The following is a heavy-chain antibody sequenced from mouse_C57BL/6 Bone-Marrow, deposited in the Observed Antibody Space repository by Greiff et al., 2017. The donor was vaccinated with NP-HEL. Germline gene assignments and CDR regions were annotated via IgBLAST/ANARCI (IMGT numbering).Heavy chain of an antibody. J-gene: IGHJ1*03. CDR3: ARRGTVVANWYFDV. CDR1: GYAFTNYL. D-gene: IGHD1-1*01. CDR2: INPGSGGT. V-gene: IGHV1-54*01. Sequence: QVQLQQSGAELVRPGTSVKVSCKASGYAFTNYLIEWVKQRPGQGLEWIGVINPGSGGTNYNEKFKGKATLTADKSSSTAYMQLSSLTSEDSAVYFGARRGTVVANWYFDVWGTGTTVTVSS.